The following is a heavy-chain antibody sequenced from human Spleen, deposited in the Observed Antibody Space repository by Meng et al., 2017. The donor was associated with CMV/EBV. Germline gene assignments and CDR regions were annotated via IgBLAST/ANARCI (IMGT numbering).Heavy chain of an antibody. V-gene: IGHV3-72*01. CDR3: ARTTGTYSSIDY. Sequence: ASGFSARDYYMDWVRQAPGKGLEWLGRTRNKVRSYTTEYAASVKGRFTVSRDDSRNSLSLQMNSLKTEDTAVYFCARTTGTYSSIDYWGQGTLVTVSS. D-gene: IGHD1-1*01. J-gene: IGHJ4*02. CDR1: GFSARDYY. CDR2: TRNKVRSYTT.